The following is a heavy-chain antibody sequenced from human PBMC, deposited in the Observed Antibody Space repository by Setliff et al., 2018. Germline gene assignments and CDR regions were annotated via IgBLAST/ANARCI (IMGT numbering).Heavy chain of an antibody. V-gene: IGHV1-2*04. CDR3: ARSVHGDYVRLRQNNWLDP. J-gene: IGHJ5*02. CDR2: INPSSGGT. Sequence: ASVKVSCKASGYTFTGYYMHWVRQAPGQGLEWMGWINPSSGGTNYAQKFQGWVTMTRDTSISTAYMELSRLRSDDTAVYYCARSVHGDYVRLRQNNWLDPWGQGTLVT. CDR1: GYTFTGYY. D-gene: IGHD4-17*01.